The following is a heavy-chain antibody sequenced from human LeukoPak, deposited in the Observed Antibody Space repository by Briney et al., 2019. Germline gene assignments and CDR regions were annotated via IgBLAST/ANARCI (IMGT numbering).Heavy chain of an antibody. J-gene: IGHJ4*02. CDR3: AGERPSSSWYDY. CDR1: GFTFSSHL. CDR2: IYQDGREK. D-gene: IGHD6-13*01. V-gene: IGHV3-7*01. Sequence: PGGPLRLSCAASGFTFSSHLMTWVRQAPGKGLEWVANIYQDGREKYYAVSVKGRFTISRDNAKNSLFLQMDSLRAEDTAVYYCAGERPSSSWYDYWGQGTLVTVSS.